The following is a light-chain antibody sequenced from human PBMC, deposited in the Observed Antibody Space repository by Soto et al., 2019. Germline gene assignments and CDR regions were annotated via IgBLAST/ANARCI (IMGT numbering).Light chain of an antibody. J-gene: IGLJ1*01. V-gene: IGLV1-51*01. CDR3: GSWDSSMSAYV. Sequence: QSVLTQPPSVSAAPGQKVTISCSGSSSNIGGNSVSWYQQLPGTAPKPLIYDDNKRPSGIPDRFSGSKSGTSATLGITGFQTGDEADYYCGSWDSSMSAYVLGTGTKVTVL. CDR2: DDN. CDR1: SSNIGGNS.